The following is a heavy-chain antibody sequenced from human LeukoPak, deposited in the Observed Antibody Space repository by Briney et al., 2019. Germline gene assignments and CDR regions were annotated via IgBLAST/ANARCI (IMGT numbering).Heavy chain of an antibody. CDR2: IWYDGSNK. Sequence: GRSLRLSYAASGFTFSSYGMHWVRQAPGKGLEWVAVIWYDGSNKYYADSVKGRFTISRDNSKNTLYLQMNSLRAEDTAVYYCARVEMATNGGDYWGQGTLVTVSS. V-gene: IGHV3-33*01. CDR3: ARVEMATNGGDY. CDR1: GFTFSSYG. D-gene: IGHD5-24*01. J-gene: IGHJ4*02.